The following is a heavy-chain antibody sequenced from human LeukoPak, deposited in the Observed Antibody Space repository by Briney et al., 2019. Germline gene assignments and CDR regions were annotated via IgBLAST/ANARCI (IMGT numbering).Heavy chain of an antibody. J-gene: IGHJ6*02. CDR3: VRGLVTRSLEWLMENFYYGMDV. V-gene: IGHV1-8*01. CDR1: GYTFNSND. D-gene: IGHD3-3*01. Sequence: ASVKVSCKASGYTFNSNDIHWVRQAPGQGLEWMGRMNPNSDNTGYAQKFQGRVTMTKNTSISTAYMELTSLRSADTAGYYCVRGLVTRSLEWLMENFYYGMDVWGQGTTVTVSS. CDR2: MNPNSDNT.